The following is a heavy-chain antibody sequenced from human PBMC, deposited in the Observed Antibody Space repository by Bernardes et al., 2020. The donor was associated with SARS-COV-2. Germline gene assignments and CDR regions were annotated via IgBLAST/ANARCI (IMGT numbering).Heavy chain of an antibody. D-gene: IGHD6-19*01. CDR1: GDSINSNNYY. CDR2: IYYSGST. V-gene: IGHV4-39*02. Sequence: SETLSLTCTVSGDSINSNNYYWGWIRQPPGKGLEWVATIYYSGSTYYNPSLKSRVTISVDTSKNQFSLTLNSVTAADTAVYYCVRDRQQWPTGWFDPWGQGTLVTGS. CDR3: VRDRQQWPTGWFDP. J-gene: IGHJ5*02.